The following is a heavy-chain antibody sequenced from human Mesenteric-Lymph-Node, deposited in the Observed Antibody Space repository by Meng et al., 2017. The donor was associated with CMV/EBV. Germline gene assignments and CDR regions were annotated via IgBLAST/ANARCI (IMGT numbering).Heavy chain of an antibody. V-gene: IGHV1-2*02. CDR3: ARGDTVVTPDY. D-gene: IGHD4-23*01. J-gene: IGHJ4*02. Sequence: CKASGYSFTANCIHWIRQAPGQGLEWVGWIHPNSGATTYGQSFQGRVAMTRDRSISTAYMELSSLTTDDTAVYYCARGDTVVTPDYWGPGTLVTVSS. CDR1: GYSFTANC. CDR2: IHPNSGAT.